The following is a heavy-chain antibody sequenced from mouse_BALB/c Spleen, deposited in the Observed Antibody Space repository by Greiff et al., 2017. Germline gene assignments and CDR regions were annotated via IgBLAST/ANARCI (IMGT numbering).Heavy chain of an antibody. D-gene: IGHD1-1*01. V-gene: IGHV3-2*02. Sequence: EVQLQQSGPGLVKPSQSLSLTCTVTGYSITSDYAWNWIRQFPGNKLEWMGYISYSGSTSYNPSLKSRISITRDTSKNQFFLQLNSVTTEDTATYYCARFHYYGSSNFDYWGQGTTLTVSS. CDR2: ISYSGST. CDR3: ARFHYYGSSNFDY. CDR1: GYSITSDYA. J-gene: IGHJ2*01.